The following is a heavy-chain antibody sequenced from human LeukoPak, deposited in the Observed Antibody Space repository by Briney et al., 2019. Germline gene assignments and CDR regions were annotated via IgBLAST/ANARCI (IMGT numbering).Heavy chain of an antibody. J-gene: IGHJ5*02. CDR1: GGSISSYY. Sequence: PSETLSLTCTVSGGSISSYYWSWIRQPPGKGLEWIGYIYYSGSTNYNPSLKSRVTISVDTSKNQFSLKLSSVTAADTAVYYCARASDTHRWFDPWGQGTLVTVSS. CDR3: ARASDTHRWFDP. CDR2: IYYSGST. V-gene: IGHV4-59*01. D-gene: IGHD3-16*02.